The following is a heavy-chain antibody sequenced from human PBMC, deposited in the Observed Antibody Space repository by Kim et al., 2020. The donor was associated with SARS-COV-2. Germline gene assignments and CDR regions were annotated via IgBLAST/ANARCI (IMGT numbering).Heavy chain of an antibody. D-gene: IGHD3-9*01. CDR1: GFTFSSYW. CDR2: INSDGSRT. Sequence: GGSLRLSCAASGFTFSSYWMHWVRHAPGKGLVWVSRINSDGSRTTYADSVKGRFTISRDNAKNTLYLQMNSLRAEDTAVYYCARAEDFDWLLPSSLDYWGQGTLVTVSS. V-gene: IGHV3-74*01. CDR3: ARAEDFDWLLPSSLDY. J-gene: IGHJ4*02.